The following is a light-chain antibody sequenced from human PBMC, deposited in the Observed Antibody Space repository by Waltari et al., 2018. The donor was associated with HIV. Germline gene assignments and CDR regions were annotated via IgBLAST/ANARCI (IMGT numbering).Light chain of an antibody. J-gene: IGKJ4*01. CDR3: QQYYGIPT. CDR1: QSVLYSSDNKNY. CDR2: WAS. V-gene: IGKV4-1*01. Sequence: KSSQSVLYSSDNKNYLGWYQQKPGQPPKLLIYWASTRESGVPDRFSGSGSETDFTLTISSLQAEDVAVYYCQQYYGIPTFGAGTKVEIK.